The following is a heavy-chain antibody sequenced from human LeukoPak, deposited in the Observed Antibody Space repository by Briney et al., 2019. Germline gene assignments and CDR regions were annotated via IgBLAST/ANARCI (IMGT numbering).Heavy chain of an antibody. D-gene: IGHD3-22*01. CDR2: ISAYNGNT. CDR1: GYTFTSYG. CDR3: ATHYDSNGYYRFDY. V-gene: IGHV1-18*01. J-gene: IGHJ4*02. Sequence: ASVKVSCKASGYTFTSYGISWVRQAPGQGLEWMGWISAYNGNTNYAQKLQGRVTMTTDTSTSTAYMELRSLRSDDTAVYYCATHYDSNGYYRFDYWGQGTLVTVSS.